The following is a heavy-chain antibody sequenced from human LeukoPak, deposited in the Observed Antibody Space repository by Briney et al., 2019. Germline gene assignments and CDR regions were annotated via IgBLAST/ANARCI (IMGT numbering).Heavy chain of an antibody. D-gene: IGHD6-19*01. CDR1: GGSISSSSYY. J-gene: IGHJ5*02. CDR3: ARFRPGIAVAGNWFGP. CDR2: IYYSGST. V-gene: IGHV4-39*07. Sequence: PSETLSFTCTVSGGSISSSSYYWGWIRQPPGKGLEWIGSIYYSGSTYYNPSLKSRVTISVYTSKNQFSLKLSSVTPADTAVYYCARFRPGIAVAGNWFGPWGQGTLVTVSS.